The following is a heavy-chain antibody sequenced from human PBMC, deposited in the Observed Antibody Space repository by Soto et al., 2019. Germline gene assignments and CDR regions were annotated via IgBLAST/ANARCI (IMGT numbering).Heavy chain of an antibody. Sequence: EASVKVSCKASGYTFTSYGISWVRQAPGQGLEWMGWISAYNGNTNYAQKLQGRVTMTADTSTSTAYMELRSLRSDDTAVYYCARVGDGGIAARPFDYWGQGTLVTVSS. D-gene: IGHD6-6*01. J-gene: IGHJ4*02. V-gene: IGHV1-18*01. CDR2: ISAYNGNT. CDR3: ARVGDGGIAARPFDY. CDR1: GYTFTSYG.